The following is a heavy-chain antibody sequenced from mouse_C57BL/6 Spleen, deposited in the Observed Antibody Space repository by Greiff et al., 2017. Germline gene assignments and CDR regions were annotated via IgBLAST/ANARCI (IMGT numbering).Heavy chain of an antibody. Sequence: QVQLQQPGAELVMPGASVKLSCKASGYTFTSYWMHWVKQRPGQGLEWIGEIDPSDSYTNYNQKFKGKSTLTVDKSSSTAYMQLRSLTSEDSAVYYCARRCGSSYAMGYWGQGTSVTVSS. CDR1: GYTFTSYW. CDR3: ARRCGSSYAMGY. D-gene: IGHD1-1*01. J-gene: IGHJ4*01. V-gene: IGHV1-69*01. CDR2: IDPSDSYT.